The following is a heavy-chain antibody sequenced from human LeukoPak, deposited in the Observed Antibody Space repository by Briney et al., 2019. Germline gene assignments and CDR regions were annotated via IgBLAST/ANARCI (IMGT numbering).Heavy chain of an antibody. CDR2: IYYSGST. J-gene: IGHJ6*02. CDR3: ARIPSYGSGLYYYYGMDV. CDR1: GGSISSYY. V-gene: IGHV4-59*08. Sequence: SETLSLTCTVSGGSISSYYWSWIRQPPGKGLEWIGYIYYSGSTNYNPSLKSRVTISVDTSKNQFSPKLSSVTAADTAVYYCARIPSYGSGLYYYYGMDVWGQGTLVTVSS. D-gene: IGHD3-10*01.